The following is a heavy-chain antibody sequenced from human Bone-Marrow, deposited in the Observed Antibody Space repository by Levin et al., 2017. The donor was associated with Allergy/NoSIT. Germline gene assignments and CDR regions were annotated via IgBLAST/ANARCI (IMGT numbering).Heavy chain of an antibody. Sequence: SVKVSCKASGGIFSTYVISWVRQAPGQGLEWVGGIVPIFGTTHNAQKLRGRITITADKSTSTAYMELRGLGSEDTAVYYCAGSSSGTGHFDAWGQGTLVTVSS. CDR1: GGIFSTYV. D-gene: IGHD3/OR15-3a*01. CDR2: IVPIFGTT. V-gene: IGHV1-69*06. CDR3: AGSSSGTGHFDA. J-gene: IGHJ4*02.